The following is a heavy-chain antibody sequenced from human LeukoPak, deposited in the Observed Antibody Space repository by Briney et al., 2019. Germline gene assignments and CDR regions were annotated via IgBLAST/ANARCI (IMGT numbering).Heavy chain of an antibody. Sequence: ASVKVSCKASGYTFTSYYMHWVRQAPGQGLEWMGLINPTGGSTGYAQKLQGRVTMTTDTSTSTAYMELRSLRSDDTAVYYCARGYYYDSSGYLKSLFDYWGQGTLVTVSS. CDR1: GYTFTSYY. V-gene: IGHV1-46*01. CDR2: INPTGGST. CDR3: ARGYYYDSSGYLKSLFDY. D-gene: IGHD3-22*01. J-gene: IGHJ4*02.